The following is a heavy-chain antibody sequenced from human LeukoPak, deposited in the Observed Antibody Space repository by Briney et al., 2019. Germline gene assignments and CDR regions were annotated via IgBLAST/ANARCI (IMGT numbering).Heavy chain of an antibody. CDR3: ARDLEGPIVVPAAIVGRYYYYYMDV. Sequence: SETLSLTCTVSGGSISSYYWSWIRQPPGKGLEWIGYIYYSGSTNYNPSLKSRVTMSVDTSKNQFSLKLSSVTAADTAVYYCARDLEGPIVVPAAIVGRYYYYYMDVWGKGTTVTVSS. J-gene: IGHJ6*03. D-gene: IGHD2-2*01. CDR2: IYYSGST. V-gene: IGHV4-59*12. CDR1: GGSISSYY.